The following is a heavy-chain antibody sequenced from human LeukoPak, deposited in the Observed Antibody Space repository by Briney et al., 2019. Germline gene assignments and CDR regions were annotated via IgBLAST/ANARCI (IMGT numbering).Heavy chain of an antibody. D-gene: IGHD3-22*01. CDR1: GGSISSYY. Sequence: SDTLSLTCTVTGGSISSYYCILIQHLAGQVLLWIGRIYTSGSTNYNPSLKSRVTISVDTSKNQFSLKLSSVTAADTAVYYCARSRYYYDSSGYPHVGNFDYWGQGTLVTVSS. V-gene: IGHV4-4*07. CDR3: ARSRYYYDSSGYPHVGNFDY. J-gene: IGHJ4*02. CDR2: IYTSGST.